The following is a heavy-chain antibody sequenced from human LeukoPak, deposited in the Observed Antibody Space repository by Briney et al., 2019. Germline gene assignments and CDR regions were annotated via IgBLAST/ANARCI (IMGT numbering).Heavy chain of an antibody. CDR1: GYTFSSYD. CDR3: ARVIAVAGFLYFDY. V-gene: IGHV1-8*01. Sequence: ASVKVSCKASGYTFSSYDINWVRQATGQGLEWMGWMNPNSGNTGYAQKFQGRVTMTTNTTISTAYMVLSSLRSEDTAVDYCARVIAVAGFLYFDYWGQGTLVTVSS. J-gene: IGHJ4*02. D-gene: IGHD6-19*01. CDR2: MNPNSGNT.